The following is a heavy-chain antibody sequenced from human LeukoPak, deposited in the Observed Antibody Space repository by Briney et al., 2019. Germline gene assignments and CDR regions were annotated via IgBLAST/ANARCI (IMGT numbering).Heavy chain of an antibody. Sequence: SETLSLTCTVSGGSISSYYWNWIRQPPGKGLEWIGYIYYSGSTNYNPSLKSRVTISVDTSKNQFSLKLSSVTAADTAVYYCARDRPYDSSGYYGAVGWGYYYYGMDVWGQGTTVTVSS. CDR2: IYYSGST. CDR1: GGSISSYY. V-gene: IGHV4-59*01. J-gene: IGHJ6*02. D-gene: IGHD3-22*01. CDR3: ARDRPYDSSGYYGAVGWGYYYYGMDV.